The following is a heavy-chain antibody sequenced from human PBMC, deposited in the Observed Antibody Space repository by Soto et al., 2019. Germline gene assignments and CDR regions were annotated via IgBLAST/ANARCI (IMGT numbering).Heavy chain of an antibody. CDR2: ISYDGSNK. D-gene: IGHD1-26*01. CDR3: AKDRKWELLYYYYGMDV. J-gene: IGHJ6*02. V-gene: IGHV3-30*18. Sequence: QVQLVESGGGVVQPGRSLRLSCAASGFTFSSYGMHWVRQAPGKGLEWVAVISYDGSNKYYADSVKGRFTISRDNSKNTXYLQMNSLSAEDTAGYYCAKDRKWELLYYYYGMDVWGQGTTVTVSS. CDR1: GFTFSSYG.